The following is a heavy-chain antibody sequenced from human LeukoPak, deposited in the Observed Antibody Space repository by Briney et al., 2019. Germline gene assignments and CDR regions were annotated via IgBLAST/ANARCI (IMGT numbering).Heavy chain of an antibody. V-gene: IGHV3-66*01. CDR2: IYSGGST. CDR1: RFTVSSNY. CDR3: AKDYSSALRDDFDY. J-gene: IGHJ4*02. Sequence: GGSLRLSCAASRFTVSSNYMTWVRQAAGKGLEWVSVIYSGGSTYYADSVKGRFTISRDNSKNTLYLQMNSLRAEDTAVYYCAKDYSSALRDDFDYWGQGTLVTVSS. D-gene: IGHD6-25*01.